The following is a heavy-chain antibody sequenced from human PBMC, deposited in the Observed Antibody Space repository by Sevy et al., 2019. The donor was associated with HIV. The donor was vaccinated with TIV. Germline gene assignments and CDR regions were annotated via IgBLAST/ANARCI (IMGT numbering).Heavy chain of an antibody. CDR2: ISRNSGSI. V-gene: IGHV3-9*01. CDR1: GFSFDDYA. D-gene: IGHD2-2*02. Sequence: GGSLRLSCAASGFSFDDYAMHWVRQAPGKGLEWVSGISRNSGSIGYADSVKGRFTISRDNAKNSLYLQMNSLRAEDTALYYCAKDMGGVGDCSSTSCYISDAFDIWGQGTMVTVSS. J-gene: IGHJ3*02. CDR3: AKDMGGVGDCSSTSCYISDAFDI.